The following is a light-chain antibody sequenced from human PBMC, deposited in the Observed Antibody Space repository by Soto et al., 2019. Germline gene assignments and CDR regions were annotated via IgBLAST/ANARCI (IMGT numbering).Light chain of an antibody. CDR3: SSFTSRFTFV. V-gene: IGLV1-44*01. CDR1: SSNIGSNT. CDR2: SNN. Sequence: QSALTQPPSASGTPGQRVTISCSGSSSNIGSNTVNWYQQLPGTAPKLLIYSNNQRPSGVPDRFSGSKSGTSASLAISGLQSEDEADYYCSSFTSRFTFVFGTGTKLTVL. J-gene: IGLJ1*01.